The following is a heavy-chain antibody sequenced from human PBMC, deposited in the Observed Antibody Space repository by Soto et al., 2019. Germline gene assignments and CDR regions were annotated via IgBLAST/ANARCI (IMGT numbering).Heavy chain of an antibody. CDR3: ADRICASTTCFFDP. CDR2: IYWDDDK. D-gene: IGHD2-2*01. J-gene: IGHJ5*02. V-gene: IGHV2-5*02. CDR1: GFSLSTSGVS. Sequence: QITLKESGPTLVKPTQTLTLTCTFSGFSLSTSGVSVGWIRQPPGKALEWLALIYWDDDKRNSPSLKSRRTSSKVTSNNHVVLTMTNIDPVDTATYYCADRICASTTCFFDPWVKVTLVTVS.